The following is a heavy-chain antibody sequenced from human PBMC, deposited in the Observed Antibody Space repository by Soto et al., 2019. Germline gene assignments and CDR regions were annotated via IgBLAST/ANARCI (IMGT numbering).Heavy chain of an antibody. CDR2: ISAYNGNT. Sequence: AEVKVSCEASCCTFTSYGISWVRQAPGQGLEWMGWISAYNGNTNCAQKLQGRVTMTTDTSTSTAYSGLKSLRSDYTVVGYSGRRINYYDILNVYYKSPGRAFDIWGQGTMVTVSS. D-gene: IGHD3-9*01. CDR1: CCTFTSYG. CDR3: GRRINYYDILNVYYKSPGRAFDI. J-gene: IGHJ3*02. V-gene: IGHV1-18*04.